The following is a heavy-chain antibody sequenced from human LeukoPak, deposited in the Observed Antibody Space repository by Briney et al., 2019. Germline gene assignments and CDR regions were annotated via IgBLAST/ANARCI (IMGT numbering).Heavy chain of an antibody. Sequence: PGGSLRLSCAASGFTFDDYAMHWVRQAPGKGLEWVSGISWNSGSIGYADSVKGRFTISRDNAKNSLYLQMNSLRAEDTALYYCAKRSYYYDSSGYFDYWGQGALVTVSS. J-gene: IGHJ4*02. CDR2: ISWNSGSI. V-gene: IGHV3-9*01. CDR1: GFTFDDYA. CDR3: AKRSYYYDSSGYFDY. D-gene: IGHD3-22*01.